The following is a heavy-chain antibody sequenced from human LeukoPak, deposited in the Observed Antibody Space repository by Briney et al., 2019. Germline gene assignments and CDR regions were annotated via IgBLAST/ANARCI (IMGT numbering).Heavy chain of an antibody. CDR1: GFTFSSYE. V-gene: IGHV3-48*03. CDR3: ARETRSLYYYDSSGYSFDY. Sequence: GALRLSCAASGFTFSSYEMNWVRQAPGKVLEWVSYISSSGSTIYYADSVKGRFTISRDNAKNSLYLQMNSLRAEDTAVYYCARETRSLYYYDSSGYSFDYWGQGTLVTVSS. D-gene: IGHD3-22*01. J-gene: IGHJ4*02. CDR2: ISSSGSTI.